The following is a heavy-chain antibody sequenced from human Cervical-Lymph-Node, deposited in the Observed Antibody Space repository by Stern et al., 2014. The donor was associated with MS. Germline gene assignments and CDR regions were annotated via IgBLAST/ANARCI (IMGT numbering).Heavy chain of an antibody. CDR2: INPNSGGT. CDR1: GYTFTGYY. Sequence: QVQLVQSGAEVKKPGASVKVSCKASGYTFTGYYMHWVRQAPGQGLEWMGRINPNSGGTNYAQKFQGRVTMTRDTSISTAYMELSRLRSDDTAVYYCARDGIAVAGPYYYYYYGMDVWGQGTTVTVSS. J-gene: IGHJ6*02. CDR3: ARDGIAVAGPYYYYYYGMDV. V-gene: IGHV1-2*06. D-gene: IGHD6-19*01.